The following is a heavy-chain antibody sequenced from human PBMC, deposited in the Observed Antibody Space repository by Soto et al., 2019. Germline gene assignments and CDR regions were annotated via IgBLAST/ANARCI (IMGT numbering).Heavy chain of an antibody. J-gene: IGHJ2*01. D-gene: IGHD6-19*01. V-gene: IGHV3-48*01. CDR3: ARGEQGRNFDL. CDR1: GFTFRSYS. Sequence: DVQLVESGGGVLQPGGSLRLSCVASGFTFRSYSMHWVRQAPGKGLEWISYITGSSSNIYYADSVKGRFTISRDNAKNSLSLQMNRLRAEDTAVYYCARGEQGRNFDLWGRGTLVTVSS. CDR2: ITGSSSNI.